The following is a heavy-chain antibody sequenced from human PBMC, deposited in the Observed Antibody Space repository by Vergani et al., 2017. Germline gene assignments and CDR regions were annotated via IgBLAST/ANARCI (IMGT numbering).Heavy chain of an antibody. CDR3: AKDLGKVPGPYYYYGMDV. J-gene: IGHJ6*02. Sequence: QVQLVESGGGVVQRGGSLRLSCAASGFTFSSYCMRWVRQAPGKGLEWVAFIQYDGSNKYYADSVKGRFTISRDNSKNTLYLQMNGLSAEDTAVYYCAKDLGKVPGPYYYYGMDVWGQGTTVTVS. D-gene: IGHD4/OR15-4a*01. CDR2: IQYDGSNK. V-gene: IGHV3-30*02. CDR1: GFTFSSYC.